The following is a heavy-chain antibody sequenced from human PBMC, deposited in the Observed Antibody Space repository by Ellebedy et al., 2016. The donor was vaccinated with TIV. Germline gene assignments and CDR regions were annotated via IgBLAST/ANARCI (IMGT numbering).Heavy chain of an antibody. CDR2: INRDGSEE. V-gene: IGHV3-7*01. Sequence: GESLKISCAASGFTFSNYYMSWVRQAPGKGLEWVANINRDGSEEYYVDSVKGRFTISRDNAKNSLFLQMNSLRAEDTAMYYCARPSSGWSYWGQGTLVTVSS. D-gene: IGHD6-19*01. J-gene: IGHJ4*02. CDR1: GFTFSNYY. CDR3: ARPSSGWSY.